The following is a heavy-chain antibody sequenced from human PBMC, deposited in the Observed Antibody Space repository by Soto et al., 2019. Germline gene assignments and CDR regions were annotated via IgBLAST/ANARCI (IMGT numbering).Heavy chain of an antibody. CDR2: IYYSGST. J-gene: IGHJ4*02. CDR1: GGSISRYY. Sequence: SETLSLTCTVSGGSISRYYWSWIRQPPGGGLEWIGYIYYSGSTNYNPSLKSRVTISVDTSKNQFSLKMRSVTAADTAVYYCARGIYCSGGRCLDYWGQGTLVTVSS. V-gene: IGHV4-59*01. D-gene: IGHD2-15*01. CDR3: ARGIYCSGGRCLDY.